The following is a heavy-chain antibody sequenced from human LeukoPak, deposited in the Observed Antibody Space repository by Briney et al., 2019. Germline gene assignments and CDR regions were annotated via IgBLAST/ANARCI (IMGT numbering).Heavy chain of an antibody. V-gene: IGHV4-31*02. CDR3: ARSYYYDSRD. CDR2: IYYSGST. J-gene: IGHJ4*02. D-gene: IGHD3-22*01. Sequence: LRLSCAASGFTFSSYAMSWIRQPPGKGLEWIGYIYYSGSTYYNPSLKSRVTISVDTSKNQFSLKLSSVTAADTAVYYCARSYYYDSRDWGQGTLVTVSS. CDR1: GFTFSSYA.